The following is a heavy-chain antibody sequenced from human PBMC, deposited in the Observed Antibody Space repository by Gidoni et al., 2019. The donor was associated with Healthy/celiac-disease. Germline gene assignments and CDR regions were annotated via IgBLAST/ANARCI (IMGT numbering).Heavy chain of an antibody. Sequence: EVQLVESGGGLVKPGGSLSLSCAASGVTFSSYSMNWVRQAPGKGVECVSSISSSSSYIYYADSVKGRFTISRDNAKNALYLQMNSLRAEDTAVYYCAVLVVVAAIDYWGQGTLVTVSS. V-gene: IGHV3-21*01. CDR1: GVTFSSYS. CDR2: ISSSSSYI. D-gene: IGHD2-15*01. J-gene: IGHJ4*02. CDR3: AVLVVVAAIDY.